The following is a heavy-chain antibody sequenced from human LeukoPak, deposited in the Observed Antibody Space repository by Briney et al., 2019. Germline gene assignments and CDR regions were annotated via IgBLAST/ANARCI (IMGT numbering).Heavy chain of an antibody. D-gene: IGHD6-19*01. CDR1: GFTFSSYG. Sequence: PGGSLRLSCAASGFTFSSYGMHWVRQAPGKGLEWVAFIRYDGSNKYYADSVKGRFTISRDNSKNTLYLQMNSLRAEDTAVYYCAITSMAVTGTLDYWGQGALVTVSS. CDR2: IRYDGSNK. J-gene: IGHJ4*02. CDR3: AITSMAVTGTLDY. V-gene: IGHV3-30*02.